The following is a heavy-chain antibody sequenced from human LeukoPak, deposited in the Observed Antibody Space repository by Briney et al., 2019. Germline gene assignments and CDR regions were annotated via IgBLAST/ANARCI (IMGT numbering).Heavy chain of an antibody. Sequence: ASVKVSCKASGYTFTSYYMRWVRQAPGQGLEWIGIINPSGGSTSYAQKFQGRVTMTRDTSTSTVYMELSSLRSEDTAVYYCARELSIAARKNYFDYWGQGTLVTVSS. V-gene: IGHV1-46*01. CDR2: INPSGGST. J-gene: IGHJ4*02. CDR3: ARELSIAARKNYFDY. CDR1: GYTFTSYY. D-gene: IGHD6-6*01.